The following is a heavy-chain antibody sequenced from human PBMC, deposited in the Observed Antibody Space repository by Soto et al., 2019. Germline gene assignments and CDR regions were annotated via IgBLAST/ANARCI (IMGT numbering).Heavy chain of an antibody. V-gene: IGHV1-46*01. Sequence: GASVKVSCKASGYTFTNYHIHWVRQAPGQGLEWMGIINPGRGSTTYARKFQGRVTMTRDTSTSTVYMELDSLRSDDTAVYFCARISNSLPDYWGQGTLVTVSS. D-gene: IGHD1-1*01. CDR2: INPGRGST. J-gene: IGHJ4*02. CDR3: ARISNSLPDY. CDR1: GYTFTNYH.